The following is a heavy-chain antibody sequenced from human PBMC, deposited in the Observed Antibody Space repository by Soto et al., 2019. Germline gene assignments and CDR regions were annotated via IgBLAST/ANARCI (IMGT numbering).Heavy chain of an antibody. CDR3: ARGGEYTGLYGMDV. D-gene: IGHD5-12*01. Sequence: SETLSLTCTVSGGSISSYYWNWIRQPAGKGLEWIGRLSTSGSANYNPSLKSRVTMSVDTSTTQLSLKLNSVTAADTAVYYCARGGEYTGLYGMDVWGQGTTVTVSS. CDR1: GGSISSYY. J-gene: IGHJ6*02. CDR2: LSTSGSA. V-gene: IGHV4-4*07.